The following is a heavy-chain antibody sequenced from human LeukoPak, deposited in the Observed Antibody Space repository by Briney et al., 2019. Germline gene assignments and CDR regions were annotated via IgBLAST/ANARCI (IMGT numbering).Heavy chain of an antibody. D-gene: IGHD1-1*01. Sequence: GGSLRLSCAASGFTFSNYRMIWVPQPPQKHPQTHPNKKQNRKNKHHPNSQNTRPTLPTNNAHTSLYLQMSSLRAEDTALYFRARASDPQLQLTWGQGTLVTVSS. CDR3: ARASDPQLQLT. CDR2: KKQNRKNK. V-gene: IGHV3-7*05. J-gene: IGHJ5*02. CDR1: GFTFSNYR.